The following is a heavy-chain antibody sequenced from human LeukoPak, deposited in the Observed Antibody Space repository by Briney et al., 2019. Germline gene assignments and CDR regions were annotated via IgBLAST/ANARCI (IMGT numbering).Heavy chain of an antibody. CDR2: IYYSGSS. J-gene: IGHJ5*02. Sequence: SETLSLTCTVSGGSISISSYYRGWIRQPPGKRLEWIGSIYYSGSSYYNPSLKSRVTISVDTSKNQFSLKLRSVTAADTAVYYCARQKWLVHNWFDPWGQGTLVTVSS. V-gene: IGHV4-39*01. CDR3: ARQKWLVHNWFDP. CDR1: GGSISISSYY. D-gene: IGHD6-19*01.